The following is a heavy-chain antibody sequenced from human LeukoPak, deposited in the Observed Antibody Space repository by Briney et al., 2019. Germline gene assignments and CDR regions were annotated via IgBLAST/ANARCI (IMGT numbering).Heavy chain of an antibody. Sequence: GGSLRLSCTGSIFYNYAFNWVRQAPGKGLEWVSAVSGDGVRTFYADSVKGRFTISRDNSMNTVSLQMNSLRAGDTAVYYCAKEQDNGLLLSHFDYWGQGILVTVSS. CDR1: GSIFYNYA. V-gene: IGHV3-23*01. D-gene: IGHD2-15*01. CDR3: AKEQDNGLLLSHFDY. J-gene: IGHJ4*02. CDR2: VSGDGVRT.